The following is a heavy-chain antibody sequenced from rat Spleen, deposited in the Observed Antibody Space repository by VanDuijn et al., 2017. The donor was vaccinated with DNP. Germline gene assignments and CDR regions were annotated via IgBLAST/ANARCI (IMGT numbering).Heavy chain of an antibody. CDR2: ISRGGST. J-gene: IGHJ4*01. V-gene: IGHV2S12*01. CDR3: ARDGTTGALDA. Sequence: QVQLKESGPGLVQPSQTLSLTCTVSGFSLTSYGVNWVRQPPGKGLEWIAVISRGGSTYYNSALKSRLNISRDTSKSQVFLKMNSLQTDDTGTYFCARDGTTGALDAWGQGTSVTVSS. CDR1: GFSLTSYG. D-gene: IGHD1-10*01.